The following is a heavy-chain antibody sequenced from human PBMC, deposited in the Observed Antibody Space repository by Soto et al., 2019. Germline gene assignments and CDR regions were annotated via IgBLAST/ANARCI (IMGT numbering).Heavy chain of an antibody. D-gene: IGHD3-10*01. CDR1: GGSFSGYY. CDR2: INHSGST. V-gene: IGHV4-34*01. CDR3: ARGLRLLWFVFNWFDP. Sequence: PSETLSLTCAVYGGSFSGYYWSWIRQPPGKGLEWIGEINHSGSTNYNPSLKSRVTISVDTSKNQFSLKLSSVTAADTAVYYCARGLRLLWFVFNWFDPWGQGTLVTVSS. J-gene: IGHJ5*02.